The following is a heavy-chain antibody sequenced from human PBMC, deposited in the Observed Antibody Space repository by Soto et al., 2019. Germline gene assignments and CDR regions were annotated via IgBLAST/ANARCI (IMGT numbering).Heavy chain of an antibody. J-gene: IGHJ4*02. V-gene: IGHV1-46*01. D-gene: IGHD6-6*01. Sequence: ASVKVSCKASGYTFTSYYMHWVRQAPGQGLEWMGIINPSLGSTNYAQKFQGRVTITADKSTSTAYMELSSLRSEDTAVYYCVFGSSRPEFDYWGQGTLVTVSS. CDR1: GYTFTSYY. CDR2: INPSLGST. CDR3: VFGSSRPEFDY.